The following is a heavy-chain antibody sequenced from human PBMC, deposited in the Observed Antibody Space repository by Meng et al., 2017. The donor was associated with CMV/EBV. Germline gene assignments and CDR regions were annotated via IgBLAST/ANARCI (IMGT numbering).Heavy chain of an antibody. D-gene: IGHD3-22*01. CDR2: ISAYNGNT. Sequence: QVSRGECGAEGEKAWASVKVSCKASGYTFTSYGISWVRQAPGQGLEWMGWISAYNGNTNYAQKLQGRVTMTTDTSTSTAYMELRSLRSDDTAVYYCARGGRYYYDSSGYCDYWGQGTLVTVSS. CDR1: GYTFTSYG. V-gene: IGHV1-18*01. J-gene: IGHJ4*02. CDR3: ARGGRYYYDSSGYCDY.